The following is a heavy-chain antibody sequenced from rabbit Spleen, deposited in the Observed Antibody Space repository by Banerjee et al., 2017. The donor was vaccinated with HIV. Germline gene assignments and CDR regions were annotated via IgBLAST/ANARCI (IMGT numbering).Heavy chain of an antibody. J-gene: IGHJ4*01. Sequence: EESGGGLVKPGGTLTLTCKASGFSLFSYWMCWVHQAPGKGLDLIGCIYAGDGSTDYTNWVNGRFTISKTSSTVDLKMTSLTAADTATYFCARDLTEFIGWNFGWWGPGTLVTVS. CDR3: ARDLTEFIGWNFGW. CDR2: IYAGDGST. D-gene: IGHD4-1*01. CDR1: GFSLFSYW. V-gene: IGHV1S42*01.